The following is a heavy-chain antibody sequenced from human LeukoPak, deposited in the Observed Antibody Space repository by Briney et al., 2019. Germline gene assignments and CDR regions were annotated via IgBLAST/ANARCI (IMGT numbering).Heavy chain of an antibody. Sequence: GGSLRLSCAASGFTFSSYAMHWVRQAPGKGLEWVAVISYDGSNKYYADSVEGRFTISRDNSKNTLYLQMNSLRAEDTAVYYCARSPGASHNPPGYWGQGTLVTVSS. J-gene: IGHJ4*02. CDR2: ISYDGSNK. CDR1: GFTFSSYA. CDR3: ARSPGASHNPPGY. D-gene: IGHD1-14*01. V-gene: IGHV3-30*01.